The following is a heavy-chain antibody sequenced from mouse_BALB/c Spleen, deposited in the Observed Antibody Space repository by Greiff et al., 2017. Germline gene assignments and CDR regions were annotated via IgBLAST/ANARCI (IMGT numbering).Heavy chain of an antibody. D-gene: IGHD2-10*02. Sequence: VQLKESGPELVKPGASVKISCKASGYTFTDYNMHWVKQSHGKSLEWIGYIYPYNGGTGYNQKFKSKATLTVDNSSSTAYMELRSLTSEDSAVYYCARRGYGNYLFAYWGQGTLVTVSA. V-gene: IGHV1S29*02. CDR3: ARRGYGNYLFAY. J-gene: IGHJ3*01. CDR1: GYTFTDYN. CDR2: IYPYNGGT.